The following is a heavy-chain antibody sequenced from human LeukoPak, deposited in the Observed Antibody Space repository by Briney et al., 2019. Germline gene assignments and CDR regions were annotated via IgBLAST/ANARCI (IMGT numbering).Heavy chain of an antibody. Sequence: SETLSLTCTVSGGSISSHYWSWIRQPPGKGLEWIGYIDYSGSTNYDPSLKSRVTISVDTSQNQFSLKLSSVTAADTAVYYCARDRALGSGKYYFDYWGQGTLVTVSA. CDR3: ARDRALGSGKYYFDY. J-gene: IGHJ4*02. D-gene: IGHD3-16*01. CDR1: GGSISSHY. V-gene: IGHV4-59*11. CDR2: IDYSGST.